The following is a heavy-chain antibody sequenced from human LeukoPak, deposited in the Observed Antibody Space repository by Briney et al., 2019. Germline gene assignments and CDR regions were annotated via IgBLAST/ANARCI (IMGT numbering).Heavy chain of an antibody. D-gene: IGHD4-17*01. CDR3: ARSPYGDYWSGYYYYMDV. J-gene: IGHJ6*03. CDR2: IIPIFGTA. Sequence: SVKVSCKASGGTFSSYAISWVRQAPGQGLEWMGGIIPIFGTANYAQKFQGRVTITTDESTSTAYMELSSLRSEDTAVYYCARSPYGDYWSGYYYYMDVWGKGTTVTVSS. V-gene: IGHV1-69*05. CDR1: GGTFSSYA.